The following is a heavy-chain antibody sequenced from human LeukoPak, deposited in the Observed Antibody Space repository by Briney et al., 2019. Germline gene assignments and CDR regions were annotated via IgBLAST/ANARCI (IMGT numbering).Heavy chain of an antibody. CDR3: ARGMVGLRFLERPADSQYYFDY. CDR2: IKQDGSEK. V-gene: IGHV3-7*01. D-gene: IGHD3-3*01. Sequence: GGSLRLSCAASGFTFSSYWMSWVRQAPGKGLEWVANIKQDGSEKYYVDSVKGRFTISRDNAKNSLYLQMNSLRAEDTAVYYCARGMVGLRFLERPADSQYYFDYWGQGTLVTVSS. J-gene: IGHJ4*02. CDR1: GFTFSSYW.